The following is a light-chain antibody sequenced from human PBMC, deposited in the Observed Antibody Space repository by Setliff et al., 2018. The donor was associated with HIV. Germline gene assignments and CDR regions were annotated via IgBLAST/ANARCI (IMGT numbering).Light chain of an antibody. CDR1: SSDVGGYNY. CDR2: DVS. V-gene: IGLV2-14*03. Sequence: HSALTQPASVSGSPGQSITISCTGSSSDVGGYNYVSWYQQHPGKAPKLMIYDVSQRPSGVSDRFSGSKSGITASLTISGLQPEDESDYYCSSYTASSTLVFGGGTKVTVL. CDR3: SSYTASSTLV. J-gene: IGLJ3*02.